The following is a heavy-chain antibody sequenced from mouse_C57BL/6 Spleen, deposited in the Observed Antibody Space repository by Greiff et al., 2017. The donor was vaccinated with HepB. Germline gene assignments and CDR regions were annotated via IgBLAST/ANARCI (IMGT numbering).Heavy chain of an antibody. J-gene: IGHJ2*01. CDR3: DRTERKKD. Sequence: EVQLQESGPGLVKPSQSLSLTCTVTGYSITSGYGWNWIRQFPGNKLEWMGYISYSGSTNYNPSLKSRISITRDTSKNQFFLQLNSGTTEDTEREYRDRTERKKDWGQGTTLTVSS. V-gene: IGHV3-2*02. CDR1: GYSITSGYG. CDR2: ISYSGST.